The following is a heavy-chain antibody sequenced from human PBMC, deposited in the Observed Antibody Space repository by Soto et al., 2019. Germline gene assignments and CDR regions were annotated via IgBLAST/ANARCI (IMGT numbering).Heavy chain of an antibody. CDR3: ARWRSSSWFAVFFQF. J-gene: IGHJ1*01. Sequence: QGQLVQSGAEVKKPGSSVKVSCKSSGDTFTSYSIAWMRQAPGQGLEWMGGIIPTFGSTKYARKFQDRVTTTADEATSTAYMQLRGLRSEDTAVYFCARWRSSSWFAVFFQFWGQGTRVTVSS. V-gene: IGHV1-69*01. CDR2: IIPTFGST. D-gene: IGHD6-13*01. CDR1: GDTFTSYS.